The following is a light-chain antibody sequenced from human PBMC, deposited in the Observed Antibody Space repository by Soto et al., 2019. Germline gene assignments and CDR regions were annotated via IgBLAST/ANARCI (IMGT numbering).Light chain of an antibody. V-gene: IGKV2-28*01. CDR3: MQGLRTPYT. Sequence: DFVMTQSPLSLPVTPGEPASISCRSSQTLLYTTGYNYLDWYLQKPGQSPQLLIYLGSNRASGVPDRFSGSGSDTDFTLKISRVEAEDVGVYYCMQGLRTPYTFGQGTKLEIK. J-gene: IGKJ2*01. CDR1: QTLLYTTGYNY. CDR2: LGS.